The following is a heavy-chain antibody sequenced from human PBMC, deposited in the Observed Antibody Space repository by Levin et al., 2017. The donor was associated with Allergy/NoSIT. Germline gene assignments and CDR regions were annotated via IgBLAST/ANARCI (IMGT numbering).Heavy chain of an antibody. Sequence: PGGSLRLSCAASGFTFGNYAMSWVRQAPGKGLEWVSSISGTGVTTYYSDSVKGRFTISRDNSKNTLYLQMNSLRVEDAALYYCAKDQRFCGQGTLVTVA. CDR3: AKDQRF. CDR1: GFTFGNYA. J-gene: IGHJ4*02. CDR2: ISGTGVTT. V-gene: IGHV3-23*01.